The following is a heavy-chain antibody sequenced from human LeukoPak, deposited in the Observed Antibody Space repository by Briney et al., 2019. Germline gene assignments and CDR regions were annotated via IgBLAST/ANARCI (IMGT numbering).Heavy chain of an antibody. V-gene: IGHV4-34*01. Sequence: SETLSLTCAVYGGSFSGYYWSWIRQPPGKGLEWIGEINHSGSTNYNPSLKSRVTISGDTSKNQFSLKLSSVTAADTAVYYCARRDFWSGYYNYWGQGTLVAVSS. J-gene: IGHJ4*01. CDR3: ARRDFWSGYYNY. CDR2: INHSGST. D-gene: IGHD3-3*01. CDR1: GGSFSGYY.